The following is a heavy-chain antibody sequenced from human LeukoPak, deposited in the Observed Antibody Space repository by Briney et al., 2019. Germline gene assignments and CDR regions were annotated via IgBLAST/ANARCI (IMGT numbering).Heavy chain of an antibody. CDR1: GYTFTTHW. J-gene: IGHJ4*02. D-gene: IGHD1-1*01. V-gene: IGHV5-51*01. Sequence: GESLKISCKGSGYTFTTHWIGWVRQMPGKGLEWMGIIYPGDSDTRYSPSFQGQVTISADKSISTAYLQWSSLKASDTAMYYCARHETGPYFDYWGQGTLVTVSS. CDR2: IYPGDSDT. CDR3: ARHETGPYFDY.